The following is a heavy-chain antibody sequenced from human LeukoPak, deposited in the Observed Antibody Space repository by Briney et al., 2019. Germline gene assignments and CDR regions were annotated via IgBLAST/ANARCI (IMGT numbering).Heavy chain of an antibody. V-gene: IGHV4-34*01. Sequence: PSETLSLTCAVYGGSFSGYYWSWIRQPPGKGLEWIGEINHSGSTNYNPSLKSRVTISVDTSKNQFSLKLSSVTAADTAVYYCARAMTTIVVVPAAGLSFDYWGQGTLVTVSS. CDR3: ARAMTTIVVVPAAGLSFDY. CDR1: GGSFSGYY. CDR2: INHSGST. D-gene: IGHD2-2*01. J-gene: IGHJ4*02.